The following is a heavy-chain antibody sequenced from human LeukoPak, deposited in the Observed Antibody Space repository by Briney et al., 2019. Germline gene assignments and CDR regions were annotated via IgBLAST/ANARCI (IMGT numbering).Heavy chain of an antibody. D-gene: IGHD6-19*01. CDR2: IYSGGST. V-gene: IGHV3-53*01. Sequence: GSLRLSCSASGFTVKNNHMSWVRQASGKGLEWGAIIYSGGSTYYADSVRGRFTISRDNSENTLYLQMNSLRAEDTAVYYCAKVRERQWLYYFDYWGQGTLVTVSS. CDR3: AKVRERQWLYYFDY. J-gene: IGHJ4*02. CDR1: GFTVKNNH.